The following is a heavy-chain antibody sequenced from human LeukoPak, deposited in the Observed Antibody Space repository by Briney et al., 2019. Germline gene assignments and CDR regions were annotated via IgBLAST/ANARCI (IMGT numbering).Heavy chain of an antibody. CDR1: GGTFSSYA. CDR2: IIPIFGTA. Sequence: GASVKVSCKASGGTFSSYAISWVRQAPGQGLEWMGGIIPIFGTANYAQKFQGRVTITADESTSTAYMELSSLRSEDTAVYYCARDFTIFGVVNQFDPWGQGTLVTVSS. J-gene: IGHJ5*02. D-gene: IGHD3-3*01. V-gene: IGHV1-69*13. CDR3: ARDFTIFGVVNQFDP.